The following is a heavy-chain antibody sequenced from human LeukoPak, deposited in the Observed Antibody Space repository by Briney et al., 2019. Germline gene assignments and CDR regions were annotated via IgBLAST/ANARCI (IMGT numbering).Heavy chain of an antibody. D-gene: IGHD6-19*01. CDR3: AKLLAVTNSYYFNY. Sequence: GGSLRLSCAASGLTFSSYAMSWVRQAPGKGLEWVSTISGSSSGGSTYYADSVKGRFTISRDNSKDTLFLQMNSLRAEDTAVYYCAKLLAVTNSYYFNYWGQRTLVTVSS. CDR2: ISGSSSGGST. CDR1: GLTFSSYA. V-gene: IGHV3-23*01. J-gene: IGHJ4*02.